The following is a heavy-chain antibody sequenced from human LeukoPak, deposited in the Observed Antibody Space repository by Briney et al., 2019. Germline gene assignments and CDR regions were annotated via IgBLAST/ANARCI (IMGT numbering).Heavy chain of an antibody. CDR1: GFTFSSYA. CDR3: AKTTTGYSSGRFPGRPVDY. D-gene: IGHD6-19*01. J-gene: IGHJ4*02. V-gene: IGHV3-23*01. CDR2: IFGSGGST. Sequence: GGSLRLSCAASGFTFSSYAMSWVRQAPGKGLEWVSGIFGSGGSTHYADSVKGRFTIYRDNSKNTVYLQMNSLRAEDTAVYYCAKTTTGYSSGRFPGRPVDYWGQGTLVTVSS.